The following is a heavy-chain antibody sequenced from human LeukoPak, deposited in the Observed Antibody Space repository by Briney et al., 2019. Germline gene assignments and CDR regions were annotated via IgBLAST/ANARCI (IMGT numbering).Heavy chain of an antibody. Sequence: RASVKVSCKASGGTFSSYAISWVRQAPGQGLEWMGGIIPIFGTANYAQKFQGRVTITADESTSTAYMELSSLRSEDTAVYYCARSGWLTRPWFDPWGQGTLVTVSS. CDR1: GGTFSSYA. CDR2: IIPIFGTA. CDR3: ARSGWLTRPWFDP. J-gene: IGHJ5*02. D-gene: IGHD6-19*01. V-gene: IGHV1-69*13.